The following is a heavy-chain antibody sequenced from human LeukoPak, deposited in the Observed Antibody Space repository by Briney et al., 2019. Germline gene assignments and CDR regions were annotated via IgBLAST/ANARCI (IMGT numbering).Heavy chain of an antibody. V-gene: IGHV4-38-2*02. CDR2: IDHRGNT. CDR3: ASHDYGDSRVDY. CDR1: GDSISSGNF. J-gene: IGHJ4*02. Sequence: SETLSLTCIVSGDSISSGNFWGWIRQPPGKGLDYIGNIDHRGNTYYNPSLKSRLTILLDTSRNQFSLRLSSVTAADTAVYYCASHDYGDSRVDYWGQGTLVTVSS. D-gene: IGHD4-17*01.